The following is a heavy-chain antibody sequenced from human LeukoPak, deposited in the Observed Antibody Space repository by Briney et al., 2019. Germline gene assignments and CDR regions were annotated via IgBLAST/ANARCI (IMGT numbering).Heavy chain of an antibody. CDR2: IKQDGSEK. Sequence: GGSLRLSWAASGFTFSSYWMNWVRQAAGEGLEWVANIKQDGSEKYYGESVKGRFTISRDNAKNSLYLQMNRLRHEDTAVYYCARAGSGYDSTSNYFYYMDVWGKGTTVTVSS. V-gene: IGHV3-7*01. CDR1: GFTFSSYW. CDR3: ARAGSGYDSTSNYFYYMDV. D-gene: IGHD5-12*01. J-gene: IGHJ6*03.